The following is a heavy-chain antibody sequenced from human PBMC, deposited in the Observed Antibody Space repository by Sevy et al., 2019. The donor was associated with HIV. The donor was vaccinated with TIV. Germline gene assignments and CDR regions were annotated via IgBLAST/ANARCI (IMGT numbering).Heavy chain of an antibody. D-gene: IGHD4-17*01. J-gene: IGHJ3*02. CDR3: AKGRGLPKGAFDI. CDR2: ISWDSGGV. Sequence: GGSLRLSCEASGFIFDDYAMHWVRQAPGKGLEWVSGISWDSGGVGYADSVKGRFTISGDNAKNSLYLQMNSLRAEDTGLYYCAKGRGLPKGAFDIWGQGTMVTVSS. CDR1: GFIFDDYA. V-gene: IGHV3-9*01.